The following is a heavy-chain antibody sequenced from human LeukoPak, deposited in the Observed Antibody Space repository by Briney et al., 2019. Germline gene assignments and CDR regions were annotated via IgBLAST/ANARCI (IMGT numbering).Heavy chain of an antibody. CDR2: ISGSGGST. V-gene: IGHV3-23*01. J-gene: IGHJ1*01. CDR1: GFTFSSYA. CDR3: AKDKSSGWYGYFQH. D-gene: IGHD6-19*01. Sequence: GGSLRLSCAASGFTFSSYAMSWVRQAPGKGLEWVSAISGSGGSTYYADSVKGRFAISRDNSKNTLYLQMNSLRAEDTAVYYCAKDKSSGWYGYFQHWGQGTLVTVSS.